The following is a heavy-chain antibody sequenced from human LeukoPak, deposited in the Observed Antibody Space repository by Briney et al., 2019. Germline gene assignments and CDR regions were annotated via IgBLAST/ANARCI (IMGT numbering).Heavy chain of an antibody. CDR3: ARRSAAKDAFDI. Sequence: GGSLRLSCAASGITFSSYAMHWVRQAPGKGLEWVAVISYDGSNKYYADSVKGRFTISRDNSKNTLYLQMNSLRAEDTAVYYCARRSAAKDAFDIWGQGTKVTVSS. V-gene: IGHV3-30*04. CDR1: GITFSSYA. J-gene: IGHJ3*02. CDR2: ISYDGSNK. D-gene: IGHD6-25*01.